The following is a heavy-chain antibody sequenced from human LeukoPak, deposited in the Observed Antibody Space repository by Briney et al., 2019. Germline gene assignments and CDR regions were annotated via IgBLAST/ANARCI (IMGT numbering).Heavy chain of an antibody. D-gene: IGHD6-19*01. CDR2: ISGSGGST. CDR1: GFTFSSYA. CDR3: AKVVAVAPHLGGAFDI. Sequence: GGSLRLSCAASGFTFSSYAMSWVRQAPGKGLEWVSAISGSGGSTYYADSVKGRFTISRDNSKNTLYLQMNSLRAEDTAVYYCAKVVAVAPHLGGAFDIWGQGTMVTVSS. J-gene: IGHJ3*02. V-gene: IGHV3-23*01.